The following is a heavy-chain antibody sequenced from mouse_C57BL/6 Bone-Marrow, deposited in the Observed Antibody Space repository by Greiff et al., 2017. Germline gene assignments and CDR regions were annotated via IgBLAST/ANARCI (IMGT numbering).Heavy chain of an antibody. D-gene: IGHD1-2*01. Sequence: QVQLQQSGAELARPGASVKLSCKASGYTFTSYGISWVKQRTGQGLEWIGEIYPRSGNTHYNEKFKGKATLTADKSSSTAYMELRSLTSEDSAVYFCARSRGGLLRPFAYWGQGTLVTVSA. V-gene: IGHV1-81*01. CDR3: ARSRGGLLRPFAY. J-gene: IGHJ3*01. CDR1: GYTFTSYG. CDR2: IYPRSGNT.